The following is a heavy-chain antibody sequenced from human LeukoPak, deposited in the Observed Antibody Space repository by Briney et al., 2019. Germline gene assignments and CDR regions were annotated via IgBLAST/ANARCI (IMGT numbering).Heavy chain of an antibody. Sequence: SETLSLTCAVYGGSFSGYYWSWIRQPPGKGLEWIGEINHSGSTNYNPSLKSRVTISVDTSKNQFSLKLSSVTAADTAVYYCARGTKLERRDYYYYMDVWGKGTTVTVSS. D-gene: IGHD1-1*01. J-gene: IGHJ6*03. CDR3: ARGTKLERRDYYYYMDV. V-gene: IGHV4-34*01. CDR2: INHSGST. CDR1: GGSFSGYY.